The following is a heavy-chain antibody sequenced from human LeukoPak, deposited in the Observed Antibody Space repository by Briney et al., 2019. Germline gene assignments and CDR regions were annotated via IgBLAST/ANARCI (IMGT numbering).Heavy chain of an antibody. D-gene: IGHD3-10*01. Sequence: GSLRLSCAASGFTFSSYSMNWVRQAPGKGLEWVSYISSSSSTIYYADSVKGRFTISRDNAKNSLYLQMNSLRAEDTAVYYCARALSAMVRGVTDYWGQGTLVTVSS. CDR2: ISSSSSTI. V-gene: IGHV3-48*01. J-gene: IGHJ4*02. CDR3: ARALSAMVRGVTDY. CDR1: GFTFSSYS.